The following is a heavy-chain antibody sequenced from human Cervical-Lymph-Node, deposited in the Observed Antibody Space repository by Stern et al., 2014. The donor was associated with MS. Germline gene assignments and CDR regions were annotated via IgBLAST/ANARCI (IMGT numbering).Heavy chain of an antibody. Sequence: VQLVESGGGVVQPGRSLRLSCAASGFTFSLYDMHWVRQAPAKGLEWVAAVSYDGYNKFYTDSVKGRFPISRDNSKSTLYLQLNSLRPEDTAIYYCAKDPRIYDSSGYLDAWGQGTLVTVSS. CDR3: AKDPRIYDSSGYLDA. D-gene: IGHD3-22*01. V-gene: IGHV3-30*18. J-gene: IGHJ5*02. CDR2: VSYDGYNK. CDR1: GFTFSLYD.